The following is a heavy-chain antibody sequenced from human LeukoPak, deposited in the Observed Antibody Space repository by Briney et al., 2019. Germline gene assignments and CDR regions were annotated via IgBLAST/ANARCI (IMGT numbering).Heavy chain of an antibody. CDR1: GFTFSSYG. CDR3: ARIYYDSSGYPTGYFDY. Sequence: PGGSLRLSCAASGFTFSSYGMHWVRQAPGKGLEWVAVIWYDGSNKYYADSVKGRFTISRDNSKNTLYLQMNSLRAEDTAVYYCARIYYDSSGYPTGYFDYWGQGTLVTVSS. J-gene: IGHJ4*02. V-gene: IGHV3-33*01. D-gene: IGHD3-22*01. CDR2: IWYDGSNK.